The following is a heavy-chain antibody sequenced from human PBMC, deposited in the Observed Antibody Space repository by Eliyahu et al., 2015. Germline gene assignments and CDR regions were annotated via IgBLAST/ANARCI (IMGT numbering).Heavy chain of an antibody. CDR3: ARSYESRYGGYVLDY. Sequence: QVQLQQWGAGLLKPSETLSXTCAVXGGSFSGYYXSWIRQPPGKGLEWIGEINHSGSTNYNPSLKSRVTISVDTSKNQFSLKLSSVTAADTAVYYCARSYESRYGGYVLDYWGQGTLVTVSS. V-gene: IGHV4-34*01. CDR2: INHSGST. D-gene: IGHD5-12*01. J-gene: IGHJ4*02. CDR1: GGSFSGYY.